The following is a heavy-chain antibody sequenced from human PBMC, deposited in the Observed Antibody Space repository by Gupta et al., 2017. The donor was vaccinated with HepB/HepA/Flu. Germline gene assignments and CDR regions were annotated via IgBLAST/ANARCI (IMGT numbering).Heavy chain of an antibody. CDR2: IKEEGIEK. D-gene: IGHD3-10*01. V-gene: IGHV3-7*04. CDR3: ARGPYYPDL. CDR1: GFTFSNYW. Sequence: EMQLVESGGGLVQPGGSLRLSCATSGFTFSNYWMTWVRQAPGKGLEWVANIKEEGIEKHYVDSVRGRFTISRDNAKNSLFLQMSSLRAEDTAVYFCARGPYYPDLWGQGTLVTVSS. J-gene: IGHJ4*02.